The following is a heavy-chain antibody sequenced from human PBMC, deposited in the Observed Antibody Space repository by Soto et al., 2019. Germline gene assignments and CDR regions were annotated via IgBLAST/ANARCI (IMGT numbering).Heavy chain of an antibody. D-gene: IGHD3-22*01. J-gene: IGHJ4*02. CDR2: IYYSGST. V-gene: IGHV4-61*01. CDR3: ARDPVTYYYDSSGHFDY. CDR1: VGSVSSGSYY. Sequence: QVQLQESGPGLVKPSETLSLTCTVSVGSVSSGSYYWSWIRQPQGKGLEWIGYIYYSGSTNYNPSLNSRVTISVDASKTQFSLKLSSVNAADTAVYYCARDPVTYYYDSSGHFDYWGQGTLVTVSS.